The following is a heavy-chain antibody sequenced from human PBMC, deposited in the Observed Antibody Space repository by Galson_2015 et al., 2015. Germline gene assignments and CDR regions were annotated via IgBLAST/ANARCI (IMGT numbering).Heavy chain of an antibody. CDR3: AVTYYYDSSGYFPENDAFDI. Sequence: SVKVSCKASGYTFTSYTLHWVRQAPGQRLEWMGWMNPNSGNTGYAQKFQGRVTMTRNTSISTAYMELSSLRSEDTAVYYCAVTYYYDSSGYFPENDAFDIWGQGTMVTVSS. D-gene: IGHD3-22*01. V-gene: IGHV1-8*01. J-gene: IGHJ3*02. CDR1: GYTFTSYT. CDR2: MNPNSGNT.